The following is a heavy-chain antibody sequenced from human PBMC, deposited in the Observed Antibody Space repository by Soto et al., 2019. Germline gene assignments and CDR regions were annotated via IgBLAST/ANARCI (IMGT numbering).Heavy chain of an antibody. V-gene: IGHV3-23*01. Sequence: EVQLLESGGGLVQPGGSLRLSCAASGFTFSSYAMSWVRQAPGKGLEWVSSITGSAGSTYYADSVKGRFTISRDNSKNTLYLQMKSLRAEDTAVYYCAKGRNRWIRFDLGYWGQGTLVTVSS. CDR3: AKGRNRWIRFDLGY. D-gene: IGHD5-12*01. CDR2: ITGSAGST. CDR1: GFTFSSYA. J-gene: IGHJ4*02.